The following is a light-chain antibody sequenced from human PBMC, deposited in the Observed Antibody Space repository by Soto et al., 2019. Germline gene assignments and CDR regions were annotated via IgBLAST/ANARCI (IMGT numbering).Light chain of an antibody. V-gene: IGLV2-11*01. CDR3: CSYAGSYTFWV. CDR1: SSDVGGYNY. J-gene: IGLJ3*02. CDR2: DVS. Sequence: QSALTQPRSVSGSPGQSVSISSTGTSSDVGGYNYVSWYQQHPGKAPKLMIYDVSKRPSGVPDRFSGSKSGNTASLTISGLQAEDEADYYCCSYAGSYTFWVFGGGTKLTVL.